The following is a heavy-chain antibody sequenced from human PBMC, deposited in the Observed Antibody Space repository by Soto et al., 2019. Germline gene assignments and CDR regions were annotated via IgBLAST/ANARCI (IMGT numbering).Heavy chain of an antibody. D-gene: IGHD3-22*01. CDR3: ASMNYDSSGYYYVFDY. V-gene: IGHV1-18*01. J-gene: IGHJ4*02. Sequence: QVQLVQSGAEVKKPGASVKVSCKASGYTFTSYGISWVRQAPGQGLEWMGWISAYNGNTNYAQKLQGRVTRTTATSTSTAYMELRSLRSDDTAVYYCASMNYDSSGYYYVFDYWGQGTLVTVSS. CDR1: GYTFTSYG. CDR2: ISAYNGNT.